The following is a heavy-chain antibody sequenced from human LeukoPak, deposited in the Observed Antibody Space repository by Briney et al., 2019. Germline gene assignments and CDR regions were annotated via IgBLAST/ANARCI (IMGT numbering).Heavy chain of an antibody. CDR1: GFTFSDYY. CDR2: ISSSGSTI. Sequence: GGSLRLSCAASGFTFSDYYMSWIPQAPGKGLEWVSYISSSGSTIYYTDSVKGRFTISRDNAKNSLYLQMNSPRAEDTAVYYCARRYYSNYLNPWGQGTLVTVSS. D-gene: IGHD4-11*01. J-gene: IGHJ5*02. V-gene: IGHV3-11*01. CDR3: ARRYYSNYLNP.